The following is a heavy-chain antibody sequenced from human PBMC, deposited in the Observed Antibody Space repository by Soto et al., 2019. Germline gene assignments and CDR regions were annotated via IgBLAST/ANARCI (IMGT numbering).Heavy chain of an antibody. Sequence: RLSCAASGFTFSSYWMSWVRQAPGKGLEWVANIKQDGSEKYYVDSVKGRFTISRDNAKNSLYLQMNSLRAEDTAVYYCARIAAAGTSWYYYYGMDVWGQGTTVTVSS. D-gene: IGHD6-13*01. CDR1: GFTFSSYW. J-gene: IGHJ6*02. CDR3: ARIAAAGTSWYYYYGMDV. V-gene: IGHV3-7*03. CDR2: IKQDGSEK.